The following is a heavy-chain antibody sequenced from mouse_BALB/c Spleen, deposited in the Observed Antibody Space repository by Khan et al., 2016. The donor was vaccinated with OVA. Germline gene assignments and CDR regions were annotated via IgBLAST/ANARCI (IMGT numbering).Heavy chain of an antibody. J-gene: IGHJ4*01. V-gene: IGHV2-6-7*01. CDR3: ARAYYGNYREAMDY. CDR2: IWGDGST. Sequence: QVQLKESGPGLVAPSQSLSITCTASGFSLTGYGVNWVRQPPGKGLEWLGMIWGDGSTDYNSALKSRLSISKDNSKSQVFLKMISLQTDDTASYYCARAYYGNYREAMDYWGQGTSVTVSA. D-gene: IGHD2-10*01. CDR1: GFSLTGYG.